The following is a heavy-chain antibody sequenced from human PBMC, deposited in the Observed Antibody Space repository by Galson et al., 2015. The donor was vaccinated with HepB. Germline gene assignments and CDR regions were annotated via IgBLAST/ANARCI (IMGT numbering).Heavy chain of an antibody. Sequence: CAISGDSVSSNGAAWNWIRQSPSRGLEWLGRTYYRSKWYNDYAVSVKSRITINPDTSKNQFSLQPNSVTPEDTAVYYCARSEKNIAVAGTGFDYWGQGTLVTVSS. V-gene: IGHV6-1*01. CDR3: ARSEKNIAVAGTGFDY. J-gene: IGHJ4*02. D-gene: IGHD6-19*01. CDR1: GDSVSSNGAA. CDR2: TYYRSKWYN.